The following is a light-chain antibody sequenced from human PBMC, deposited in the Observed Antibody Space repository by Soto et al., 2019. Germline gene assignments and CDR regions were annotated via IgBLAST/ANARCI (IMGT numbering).Light chain of an antibody. CDR1: QTISTY. CDR3: QHSFSNPYT. CDR2: GAS. Sequence: DIQMTQSPSSLSASVGDRVTITCRASQTISTYLNWYQHKPGTAPNLLIYGASSLQSGVPSRFSGIGSGTDFTLTINSLQPEDFATYYCQHSFSNPYTFGQGTKLEI. J-gene: IGKJ2*01. V-gene: IGKV1-39*01.